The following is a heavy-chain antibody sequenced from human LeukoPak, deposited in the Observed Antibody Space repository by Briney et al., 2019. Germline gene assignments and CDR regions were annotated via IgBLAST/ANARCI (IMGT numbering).Heavy chain of an antibody. CDR1: GYRFTTDMYT. CDR2: INAGNGNT. CDR3: ARDSDSSGWSWVY. V-gene: IGHV1-3*01. D-gene: IGHD6-19*01. Sequence: ASVKVSCKASGYRFTTDMYTIHWLRQAPGHRLEWMGWINAGNGNTKYSQKFQGRVTITGDTSARTVYMGVSSLVSEDTAVYYCARDSDSSGWSWVYWGQGTLVTVSS. J-gene: IGHJ4*02.